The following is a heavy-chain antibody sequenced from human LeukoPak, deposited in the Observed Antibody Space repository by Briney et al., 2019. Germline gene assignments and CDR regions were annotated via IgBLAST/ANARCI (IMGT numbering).Heavy chain of an antibody. V-gene: IGHV4-39*07. D-gene: IGHD3-3*01. CDR1: GGSISSSSYY. CDR3: GSCITIFRVVIG. Sequence: SETLSLTCTVSGGSISSSSYYWGWIRQPPGKGLEWIGSIYYSGSTYYNPSLKSRVTISVDTSKNQFSLKLSSVTAADTAVYYCGSCITIFRVVIGWGQGTLVTVSS. J-gene: IGHJ4*02. CDR2: IYYSGST.